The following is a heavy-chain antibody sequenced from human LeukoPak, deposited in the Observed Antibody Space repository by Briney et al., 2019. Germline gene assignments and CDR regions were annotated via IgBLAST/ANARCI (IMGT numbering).Heavy chain of an antibody. CDR1: GYSFTSYW. CDR3: ACRDLTSTWSFP. J-gene: IGHJ5*02. D-gene: IGHD6-13*01. CDR2: IYPGDLRV. V-gene: IGHV5-51*01. Sequence: GESLKISCQGFGYSFTSYWIGWVRRMPGKGMEWMGAIYPGDLRVRYNPSFQGQVTISVDKSINTAYLQWVSLRASDSAMYYCACRDLTSTWSFPWGQGTLVTVSS.